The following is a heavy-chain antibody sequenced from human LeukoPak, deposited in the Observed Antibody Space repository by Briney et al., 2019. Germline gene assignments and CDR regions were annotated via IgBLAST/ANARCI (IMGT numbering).Heavy chain of an antibody. CDR1: GFTFSSYG. Sequence: PGRSLRLSCAASGFTFSSYGMHWVRHAPGKGLEWVAVISYDGSNKYYADSVKGRFTISRDNAKNTLYLQMNSLRAEDTAVYYCARWSGKYGSGIYYYGMDVWGQGTTVTVSS. D-gene: IGHD3-10*01. V-gene: IGHV3-30*03. J-gene: IGHJ6*02. CDR3: ARWSGKYGSGIYYYGMDV. CDR2: ISYDGSNK.